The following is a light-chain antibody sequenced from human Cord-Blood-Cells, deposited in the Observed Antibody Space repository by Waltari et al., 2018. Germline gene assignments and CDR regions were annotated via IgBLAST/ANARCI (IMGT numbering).Light chain of an antibody. CDR3: QQYGSSPT. CDR2: GAS. V-gene: IGKV3-20*01. Sequence: EIVLKQSPGTLSLSPGERATLSCRASTSVSSSYLAWYQQKPGQAPRLLIYGASSRATGIPDRFSGSGSGTDFTLTISRLEPEDFAVYYCQQYGSSPTFGQGTKVEIK. J-gene: IGKJ1*01. CDR1: TSVSSSY.